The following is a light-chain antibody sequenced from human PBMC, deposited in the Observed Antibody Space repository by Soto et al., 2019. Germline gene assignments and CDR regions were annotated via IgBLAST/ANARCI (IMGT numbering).Light chain of an antibody. CDR3: HQRSNWPPFT. CDR2: DAS. Sequence: EIVLTQSPATLSLSPGERATLSCRASQSVTRYLAWYQQRPGQTPRLLIYDASNRATGIPARFSGSGSGTDFTLSISSLEPEDFAVYYCHQRSNWPPFTFGGWTKVEI. V-gene: IGKV3-11*01. J-gene: IGKJ4*01. CDR1: QSVTRY.